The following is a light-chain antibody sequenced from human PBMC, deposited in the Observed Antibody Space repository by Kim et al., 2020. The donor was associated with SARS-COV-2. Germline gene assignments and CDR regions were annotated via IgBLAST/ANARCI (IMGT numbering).Light chain of an antibody. V-gene: IGLV2-14*03. J-gene: IGLJ1*01. CDR1: SGDVGGYDY. CDR3: SSYTSSSTPYV. CDR2: DVT. Sequence: HSITISCTGTSGDVGGYDYVSWYQQHPGKAPKLMIYDVTSRPSGVSSRFTGSKSGNTASLTISGLQAEDEADYYCSSYTSSSTPYVFGTGTKVTVL.